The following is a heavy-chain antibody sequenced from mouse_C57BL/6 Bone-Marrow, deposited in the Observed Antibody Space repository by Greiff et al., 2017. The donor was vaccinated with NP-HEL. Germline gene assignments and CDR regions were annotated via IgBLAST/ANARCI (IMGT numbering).Heavy chain of an antibody. CDR3: AREGNGDVVDY. CDR1: GYSFTSYY. CDR2: IYPGSGNT. V-gene: IGHV1-66*01. D-gene: IGHD4-1*01. Sequence: VQLQQSGPELVKPGASVKISCKASGYSFTSYYIHWVKQRPGQGLEWIGWIYPGSGNTKYNEKFKGKATLTADTSSSTAYMQLSSLTSEDSAVYYCAREGNGDVVDYWGQGTTLTVSS. J-gene: IGHJ2*01.